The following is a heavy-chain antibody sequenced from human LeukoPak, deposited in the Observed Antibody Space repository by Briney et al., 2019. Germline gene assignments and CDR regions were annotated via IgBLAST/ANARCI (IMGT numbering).Heavy chain of an antibody. V-gene: IGHV4-59*08. CDR1: GGSISSYY. J-gene: IGHJ4*02. CDR3: PRFAKGLDY. CDR2: IYYTGST. Sequence: SETQSLTCTVSGGSISSYYWSWIRQPPGKGLEWIGYIYYTGSTNHNPSLKSRVTISVDTSKNQFSLELSSVTAADTAVYYRPRFAKGLDYWGQGTLVTVSS.